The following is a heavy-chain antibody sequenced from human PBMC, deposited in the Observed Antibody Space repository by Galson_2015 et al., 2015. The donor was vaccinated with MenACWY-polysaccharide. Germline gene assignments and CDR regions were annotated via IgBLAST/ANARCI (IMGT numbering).Heavy chain of an antibody. CDR2: ISGSGGST. D-gene: IGHD2-2*01. Sequence: SLRLSCAASGFTFSSYAMSWVRQAPGKGLEWVSTISGSGGSTNYADSVKGRFSISRDNSKNTLYLQMNSLRAEDTAVYCCVSCPYYYYYYGMDVWGQGTAVTVSS. CDR3: VSCPYYYYYYGMDV. CDR1: GFTFSSYA. J-gene: IGHJ6*02. V-gene: IGHV3-23*01.